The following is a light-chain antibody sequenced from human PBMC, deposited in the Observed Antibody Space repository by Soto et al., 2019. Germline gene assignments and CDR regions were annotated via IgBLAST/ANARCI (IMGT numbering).Light chain of an antibody. CDR3: QRYNSAPPT. CDR1: QDISNF. CDR2: GAS. Sequence: DIQMTQSPSSLSASVGDRVTITCRASQDISNFLAWYQQKPGEAPKLLISGASTLQSGVPSRFSGSGSGTDFTLTISTLQPEDVAAYYCQRYNSAPPTFGQGTKVDIK. J-gene: IGKJ1*01. V-gene: IGKV1-27*01.